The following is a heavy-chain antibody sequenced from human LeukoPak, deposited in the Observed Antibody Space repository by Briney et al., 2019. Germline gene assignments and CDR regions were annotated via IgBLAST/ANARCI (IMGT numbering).Heavy chain of an antibody. Sequence: PGGSLRLSCAASGFTFSSYSMNWVRQAPGKGLEWVSSISSSSSCIYYADSVKGRFTISRDNAKNSLYLQMNSLRAEDTAVYYCASLTGGSYDWFDPWGQGTLVTVSS. D-gene: IGHD1-26*01. CDR2: ISSSSSCI. CDR3: ASLTGGSYDWFDP. CDR1: GFTFSSYS. V-gene: IGHV3-21*01. J-gene: IGHJ5*02.